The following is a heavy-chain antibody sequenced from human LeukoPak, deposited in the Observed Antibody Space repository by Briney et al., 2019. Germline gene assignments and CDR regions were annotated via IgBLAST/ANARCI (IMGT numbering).Heavy chain of an antibody. D-gene: IGHD3-16*01. CDR3: AKVDEGGARFDY. J-gene: IGHJ4*02. Sequence: PGGSLRLSCAASGFTFSSMHWVRRAPGKGLEWVAVISYDGSNKYYADSVKGRFTISRDNSKNTLYLQMNSLRAEDTAVYYCAKVDEGGARFDYWGQGTLVTVSS. CDR1: GFTFSS. CDR2: ISYDGSNK. V-gene: IGHV3-30*18.